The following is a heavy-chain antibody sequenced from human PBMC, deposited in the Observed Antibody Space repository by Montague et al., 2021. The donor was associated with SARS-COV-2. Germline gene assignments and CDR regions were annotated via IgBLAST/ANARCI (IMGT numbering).Heavy chain of an antibody. CDR3: ARAKGFIVLMVYAMGAFDI. V-gene: IGHV4-31*03. D-gene: IGHD2-8*01. J-gene: IGHJ3*02. CDR2: IYYSGST. Sequence: TLSLTCTVSGGSISSSSYYWSWIRQHPGKGLEWIGYIYYSGSTYYNPSLKSRVTISVDTSKNQFSLKLSSVTAADTAVYYCARAKGFIVLMVYAMGAFDIWGQGTMVTVSS. CDR1: GGSISSSSYY.